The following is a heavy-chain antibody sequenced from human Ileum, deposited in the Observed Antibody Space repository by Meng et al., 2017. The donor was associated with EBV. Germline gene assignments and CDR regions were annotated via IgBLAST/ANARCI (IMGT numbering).Heavy chain of an antibody. CDR1: GYSISSTTW. CDR2: IYYSGST. D-gene: IGHD3-22*01. Sequence: QVPLPESGQGMGNPSDPLSLTCAVSGYSISSTTWWGWIRQPPGKGLEWIGYIYYSGSTSYNPSLKSRVTMSVDTSKNQFSLNLNSVTAVDTAVYYCARNVPGTSAYYDWGQGTLVTVSS. CDR3: ARNVPGTSAYYD. J-gene: IGHJ4*02. V-gene: IGHV4-28*01.